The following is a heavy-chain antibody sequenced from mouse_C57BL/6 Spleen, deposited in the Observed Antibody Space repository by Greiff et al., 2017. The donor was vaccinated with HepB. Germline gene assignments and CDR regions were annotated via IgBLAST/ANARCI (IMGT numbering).Heavy chain of an antibody. CDR1: GYTFTGYW. CDR3: ARRDGSDAMDY. J-gene: IGHJ4*01. Sequence: VMLAESGAELMKPGASVKLSCKATGYTFTGYWIEWVKQRPGHGLEWIGEILPGSGSTNYNEKFKGKATFTADTSSNTAYMQLSSLTTEDSAIYYCARRDGSDAMDYWGQGTSVTVSS. CDR2: ILPGSGST. V-gene: IGHV1-9*01. D-gene: IGHD1-1*01.